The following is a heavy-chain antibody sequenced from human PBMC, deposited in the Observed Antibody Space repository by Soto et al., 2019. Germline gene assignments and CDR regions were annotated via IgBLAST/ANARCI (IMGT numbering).Heavy chain of an antibody. CDR2: INPSGGST. CDR1: GYTFTSYY. V-gene: IGHV1-46*01. CDR3: AVYCSGGSCSTYYYYGMDV. D-gene: IGHD2-15*01. J-gene: IGHJ6*02. Sequence: ASVKVSCKASGYTFTSYYMHWVLQAPGQGLEWMGIINPSGGSTSYAQKFQGRVTMTTDTSTSTAYMELRSLRSDDTAVYYCAVYCSGGSCSTYYYYGMDVWGQGTTVTVSS.